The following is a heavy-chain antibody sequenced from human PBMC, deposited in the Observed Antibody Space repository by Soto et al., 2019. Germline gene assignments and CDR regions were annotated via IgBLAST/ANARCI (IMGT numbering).Heavy chain of an antibody. D-gene: IGHD2-2*01. V-gene: IGHV1-69*13. J-gene: IGHJ6*02. Sequence: XSVKVCFKASAGTFISYAISWVRQAPGQGLEWMGGIIPIFGTANYAQKFQGRVTITADESTSTAYMELSSLRSEDTAVYYCARDRSEIVVVPAAPYYYYGMDVWGQGTTVTVSS. CDR3: ARDRSEIVVVPAAPYYYYGMDV. CDR2: IIPIFGTA. CDR1: AGTFISYA.